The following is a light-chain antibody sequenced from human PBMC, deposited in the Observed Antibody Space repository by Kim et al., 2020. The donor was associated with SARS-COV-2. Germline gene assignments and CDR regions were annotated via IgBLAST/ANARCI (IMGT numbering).Light chain of an antibody. CDR1: QGVSSK. V-gene: IGKV3-15*01. CDR2: GAS. Sequence: VSPWGRATLPGRASQGVSSKLAWYQLKPGQAPRLLIYGASTRATGVPARFSGSGSGTEFTLTIDSLQSEDFAVYFCQQYNNWPITFGQGTRLEIK. CDR3: QQYNNWPIT. J-gene: IGKJ5*01.